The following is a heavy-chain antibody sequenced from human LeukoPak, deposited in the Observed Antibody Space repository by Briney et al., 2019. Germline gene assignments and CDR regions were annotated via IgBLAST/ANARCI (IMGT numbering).Heavy chain of an antibody. CDR2: ISASSGSI. V-gene: IGHV3-23*01. CDR1: GFTFSTYA. CDR3: ARDRYYYDSSGYYGPDAFDI. J-gene: IGHJ3*02. Sequence: GGSLRLSCAASGFTFSTYAMTWVRQAPGKGLEWVSAISASSGSIYYADSVKGRFTISRDNSKNTLYLQLNSLSAEDTAVYYCARDRYYYDSSGYYGPDAFDIWGQGTMVTVSS. D-gene: IGHD3-22*01.